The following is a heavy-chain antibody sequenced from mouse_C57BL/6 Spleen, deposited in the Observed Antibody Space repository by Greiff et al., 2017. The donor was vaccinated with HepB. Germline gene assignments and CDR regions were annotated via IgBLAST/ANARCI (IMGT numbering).Heavy chain of an antibody. D-gene: IGHD2-2*01. J-gene: IGHJ4*01. CDR3: ARRRGYDGYAMDD. Sequence: EVQLQESGGGLVKPGGSLKLSCAASGFTFSDYGMHWVRQAPEKGLEWVAYISSGSSTIYYADTVKGRFTISRDNAKNTLFLKMTSLRSEDTAMYYCARRRGYDGYAMDDWGQGTSVTVSS. CDR1: GFTFSDYG. CDR2: ISSGSSTI. V-gene: IGHV5-17*01.